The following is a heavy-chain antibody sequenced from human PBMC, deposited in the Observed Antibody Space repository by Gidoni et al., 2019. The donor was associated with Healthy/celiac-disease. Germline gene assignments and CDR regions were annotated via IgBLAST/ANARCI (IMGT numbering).Heavy chain of an antibody. Sequence: EVQLLESGGGLVQPGGSLRLSCAASGFTFSRYAMSWVRQAPGKGLEWVSAISGSGGSTYYADSVKGRFTISRDNSKNTLYLQMNSLRAEDTAVYYCAKHGGWELLGSEFEYWGQGTLVTVSS. CDR3: AKHGGWELLGSEFEY. J-gene: IGHJ4*02. D-gene: IGHD1-26*01. V-gene: IGHV3-23*01. CDR1: GFTFSRYA. CDR2: ISGSGGST.